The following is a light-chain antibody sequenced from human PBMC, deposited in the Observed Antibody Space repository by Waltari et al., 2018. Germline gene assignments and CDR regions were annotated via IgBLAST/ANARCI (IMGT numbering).Light chain of an antibody. Sequence: DIVITQSPATLSVSPGDSATLSSMASQSVRSNLAWYQQKPGQEPRLLIYGAATRATGIPARFSGSGAGTEFTITISSLQSEDFVVYYCQKYNNWPPDTFGGGTKVEIK. CDR2: GAA. V-gene: IGKV3-15*01. J-gene: IGKJ4*01. CDR1: QSVRSN. CDR3: QKYNNWPPDT.